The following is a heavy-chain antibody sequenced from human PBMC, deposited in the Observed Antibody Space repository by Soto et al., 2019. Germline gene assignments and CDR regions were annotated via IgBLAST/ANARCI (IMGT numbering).Heavy chain of an antibody. Sequence: QVQLVQSGAEVKKPGASEKISCRPSGYTFTNYAIHWVRQAPGQRLEWMGWINAGNGNTKYSQKFQDRVTITRDTSASTAYMELSSLRSEDTAVYYCARGLRKEQFDYWGQGTLVTVSS. CDR2: INAGNGNT. J-gene: IGHJ4*02. V-gene: IGHV1-3*01. CDR3: ARGLRKEQFDY. D-gene: IGHD5-12*01. CDR1: GYTFTNYA.